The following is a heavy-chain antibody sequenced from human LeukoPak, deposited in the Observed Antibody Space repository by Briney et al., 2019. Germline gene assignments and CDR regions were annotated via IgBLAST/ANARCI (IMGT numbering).Heavy chain of an antibody. CDR1: GFTFSSYG. J-gene: IGHJ4*02. CDR2: ISYDGSNK. CDR3: AKETHLRYFDWLLDSGAVDY. D-gene: IGHD3-9*01. Sequence: PGGSLRLSCAASGFTFSSYGMHWVRQAPGKGLEWVAVISYDGSNKYYADSVKGRFTISRDNSKNTLYLQMNSLRAEDTAVYYCAKETHLRYFDWLLDSGAVDYWGQGTLVTVSS. V-gene: IGHV3-30*18.